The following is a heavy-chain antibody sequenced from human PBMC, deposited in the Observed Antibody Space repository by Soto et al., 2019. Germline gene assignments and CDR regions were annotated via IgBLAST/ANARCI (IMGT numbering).Heavy chain of an antibody. V-gene: IGHV4-31*03. CDR1: GGSISSGGYY. D-gene: IGHD2-21*01. Sequence: SETLSLTCTVSGGSISSGGYYWSWIRQHPGKGLEWIGYIYYSGSTYYNPSLKSRVTISVDTSKNQFSLKLSSVTAADTAVYYCVRVHGEGFSRGVWFDPWGQGTLVTVSS. J-gene: IGHJ5*02. CDR2: IYYSGST. CDR3: VRVHGEGFSRGVWFDP.